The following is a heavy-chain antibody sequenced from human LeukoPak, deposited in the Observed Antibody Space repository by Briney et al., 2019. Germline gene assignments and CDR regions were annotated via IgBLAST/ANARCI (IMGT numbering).Heavy chain of an antibody. D-gene: IGHD6-19*01. V-gene: IGHV3-7*03. CDR3: ARFGVSSGGYHSGFDY. J-gene: IGHJ4*02. CDR2: IKQDGSEK. Sequence: GGSLRLSCAASGFPFSSYWMSWVRQAPGKGREGVANIKQDGSEKYYVDSVKGRCTISRDNAKNSLYLQMNRLRAEDTAVYFCARFGVSSGGYHSGFDYWGQGTLVTVSS. CDR1: GFPFSSYW.